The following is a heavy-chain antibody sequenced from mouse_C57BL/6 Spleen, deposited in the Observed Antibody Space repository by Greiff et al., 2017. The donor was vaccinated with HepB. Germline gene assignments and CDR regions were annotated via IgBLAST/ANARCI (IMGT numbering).Heavy chain of an antibody. D-gene: IGHD2-14*01. Sequence: VQLQQSGAELAKPGASVTLSCKASGYTFTSYWMHWVKQRPGQGLEWIGYINPSSGYTKYNQKFKDKATVTADKSSSTAYMQLSSLTYEDSAVYYWAREGAMGTTWLAYWGQGTLGTVSA. J-gene: IGHJ3*01. CDR3: AREGAMGTTWLAY. V-gene: IGHV1-7*01. CDR1: GYTFTSYW. CDR2: INPSSGYT.